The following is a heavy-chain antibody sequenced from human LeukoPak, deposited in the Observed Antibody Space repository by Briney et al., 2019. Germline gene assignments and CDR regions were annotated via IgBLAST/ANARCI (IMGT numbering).Heavy chain of an antibody. J-gene: IGHJ6*04. CDR3: PTSYSSSWYSYYYGMDV. D-gene: IGHD6-13*01. CDR1: GGTFIRYA. V-gene: IGHV1-69*06. Sequence: GASVKVSCKGSGGTFIRYAMSWVGQAAGKGVEGMGGSIPSFGRANYAQKVQGRATLTAHKSTRTAYMELSSLRSDHTAVYYCPTSYSSSWYSYYYGMDVWGKGTTVTVSS. CDR2: SIPSFGRA.